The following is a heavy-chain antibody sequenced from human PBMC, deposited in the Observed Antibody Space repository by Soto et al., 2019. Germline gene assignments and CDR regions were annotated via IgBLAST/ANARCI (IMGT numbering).Heavy chain of an antibody. V-gene: IGHV3-23*01. Sequence: PGGSLRLSCAASGFTFSSYAMSWVRQAPGKGLEWVSAISGSGDGTYFADSVKGRFSTSRDNSKNTLYLQMNSLRAEDTAVYYCAKPHYYDSSGYYYYYYYAMDVWGQGTTVTVSS. CDR1: GFTFSSYA. J-gene: IGHJ6*02. CDR3: AKPHYYDSSGYYYYYYYAMDV. D-gene: IGHD3-22*01. CDR2: ISGSGDGT.